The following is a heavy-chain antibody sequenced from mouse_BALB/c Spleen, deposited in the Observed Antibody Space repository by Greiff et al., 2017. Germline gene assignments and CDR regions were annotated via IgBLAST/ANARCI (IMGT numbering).Heavy chain of an antibody. CDR2: ISSGSSTI. Sequence: EVKLMESGGGLVQPGGSRKLSCAASGFTFSSFGMHWVRQAPEKGLEWVAYISSGSSTIYYADTVKGRFTISRDNPKNTLFLQMTSLRSEDTAMYYCARGGATGFSYWGQGTLVTVSA. V-gene: IGHV5-17*02. D-gene: IGHD3-1*01. CDR3: ARGGATGFSY. J-gene: IGHJ3*01. CDR1: GFTFSSFG.